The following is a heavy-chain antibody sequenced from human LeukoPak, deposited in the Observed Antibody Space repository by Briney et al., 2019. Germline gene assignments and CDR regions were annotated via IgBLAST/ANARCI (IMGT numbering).Heavy chain of an antibody. CDR2: VDYSGSP. Sequence: SETLSLTCTVSGASISRYYWSWIRQPPGKGLEWIGYVDYSGSPNYNPSLKSRVTILADTSKNQFSLKPSSVTAADTAVYFCARHYPPDYTFDCWGRGTLVTVSS. J-gene: IGHJ4*02. V-gene: IGHV4-59*08. CDR1: GASISRYY. D-gene: IGHD4-11*01. CDR3: ARHYPPDYTFDC.